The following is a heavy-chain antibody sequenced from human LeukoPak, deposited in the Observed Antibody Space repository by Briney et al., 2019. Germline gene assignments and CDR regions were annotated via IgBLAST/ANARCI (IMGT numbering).Heavy chain of an antibody. D-gene: IGHD3-10*01. J-gene: IGHJ4*02. CDR1: GYSFIDYY. CDR3: ARDIGDYYGSGSYWLL. V-gene: IGHV1-2*02. CDR2: VNPHSGGT. Sequence: GASAKVYCKASGYSFIDYYIHWVRQAPGQGLEWMGWVNPHSGGTKFAQKFQGRVTMTRDTSINTAYMEVSSLRSDDTAVYYCARDIGDYYGSGSYWLLWGQGTLVTVAS.